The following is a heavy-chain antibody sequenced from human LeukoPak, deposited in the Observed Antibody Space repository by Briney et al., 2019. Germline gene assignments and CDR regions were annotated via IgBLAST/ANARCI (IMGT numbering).Heavy chain of an antibody. CDR3: ARRRIFGVVIINYYFDY. D-gene: IGHD3-3*01. Sequence: KPSETLSLTCAVYGGSFSGYYWSWIRQPPGKGLEWIGEINHSGSTNYNPSLKSRVTISVDTSKNQFSLKLSSVTAADTAVYYCARRRIFGVVIINYYFDYWGQGTLVTVSS. CDR1: GGSFSGYY. J-gene: IGHJ4*02. CDR2: INHSGST. V-gene: IGHV4-34*01.